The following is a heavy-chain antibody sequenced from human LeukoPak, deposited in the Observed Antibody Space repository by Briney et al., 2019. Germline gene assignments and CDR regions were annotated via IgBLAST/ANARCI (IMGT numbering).Heavy chain of an antibody. CDR1: GYTFTNYD. J-gene: IGHJ6*03. Sequence: GASVKVSCKASGYTFTNYDINWVRQAAGQGLEWMGWMNPNSGNTGYAQKFQGRVTMTRNTSISTAYMELSSLRSEDTAVYYCARGIVVVVAATGGSYYYYYYMDVWGKGTTVTISS. CDR2: MNPNSGNT. V-gene: IGHV1-8*01. CDR3: ARGIVVVVAATGGSYYYYYYMDV. D-gene: IGHD2-15*01.